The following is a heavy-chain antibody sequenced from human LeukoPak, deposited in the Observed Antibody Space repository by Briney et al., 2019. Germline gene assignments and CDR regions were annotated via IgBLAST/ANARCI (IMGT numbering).Heavy chain of an antibody. V-gene: IGHV4-39*01. CDR2: IYYSGST. Sequence: ASETLSLTCTVSGGSISSGNYYWGWLRQPPGKGLERIGSIYYSGSTYYSPSLKSRVTISADTSKNQFSLKLSSVTAADTAVYFCARRQGGWHAFDIWGQGTMVTVSS. CDR1: GGSISSGNYY. D-gene: IGHD6-19*01. J-gene: IGHJ3*02. CDR3: ARRQGGWHAFDI.